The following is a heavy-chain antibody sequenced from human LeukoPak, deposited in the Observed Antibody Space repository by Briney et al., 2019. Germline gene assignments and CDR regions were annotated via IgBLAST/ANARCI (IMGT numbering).Heavy chain of an antibody. D-gene: IGHD2-2*02. CDR1: GDSISNYY. J-gene: IGHJ4*02. CDR2: IYYTGST. CDR3: ARWGCTSTTCYTPFDF. V-gene: IGHV4-59*01. Sequence: PSETLSLTCIVSGDSISNYYWSWIRQPPGKGLEWIGYIYYTGSTRYNPSLNGRVTISVDTSKNHFSLKLSSVTAADTAVYHCARWGCTSTTCYTPFDFWGPGTLVTVSS.